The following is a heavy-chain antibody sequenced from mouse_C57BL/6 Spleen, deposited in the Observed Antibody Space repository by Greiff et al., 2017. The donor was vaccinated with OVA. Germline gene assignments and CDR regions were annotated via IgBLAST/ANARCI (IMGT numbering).Heavy chain of an antibody. Sequence: EVQLQQSGAELVRPGASVKLSCTASGFNIKDYYMHWVKQRPEQGLEWIGRIDPEDGDTEYAPKFQGKATMTADTSSNTAYLQLSSLTSEETSVYYCTTPAALYAMDYWGQGTSVTVSS. CDR3: TTPAALYAMDY. CDR2: IDPEDGDT. V-gene: IGHV14-1*01. J-gene: IGHJ4*01. CDR1: GFNIKDYY.